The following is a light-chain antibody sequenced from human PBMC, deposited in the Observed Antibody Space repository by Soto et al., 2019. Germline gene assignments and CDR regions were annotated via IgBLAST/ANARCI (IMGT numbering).Light chain of an antibody. J-gene: IGKJ1*01. CDR2: GAS. CDR3: QKYSSAPWT. V-gene: IGKV1-27*01. Sequence: DIQMTQSPSSLSASAGDRVTITCRASEGIRNYLAWYQQKPGKIPELLIYGASTLYSGVSSRFSASGSRTDFTLTITSLQPEDVGTYYCQKYSSAPWTFDQGTKVEIK. CDR1: EGIRNY.